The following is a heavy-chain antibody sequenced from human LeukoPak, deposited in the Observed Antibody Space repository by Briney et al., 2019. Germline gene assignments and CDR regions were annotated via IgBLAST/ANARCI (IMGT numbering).Heavy chain of an antibody. V-gene: IGHV1-46*01. CDR1: GYTFTSYY. D-gene: IGHD6-6*01. CDR3: ARDLIAARPWGWFDP. Sequence: ASVKASCKASGYTFTSYYMHWVRQAPGQGLEWMGIINPSGGSTSYAQKFQGRVTMTRDMSTSTVYMELSSLRSEDTAVYYCARDLIAARPWGWFDPWGQGTLATVSS. CDR2: INPSGGST. J-gene: IGHJ5*02.